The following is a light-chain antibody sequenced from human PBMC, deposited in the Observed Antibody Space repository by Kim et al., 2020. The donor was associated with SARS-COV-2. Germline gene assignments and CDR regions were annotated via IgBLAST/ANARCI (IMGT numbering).Light chain of an antibody. CDR1: QSISAW. CDR3: QHLGT. V-gene: IGKV1-5*01. J-gene: IGKJ2*02. CDR2: HAS. Sequence: QVTQSPSTLSASVGDRVTITCRASQSISAWLAWYQQKPGKAPKLLIYHASSLQSGVPSRFGGSGSGTEFTLTINNLQPDDFATYYCQHLGTFGLGTKLEI.